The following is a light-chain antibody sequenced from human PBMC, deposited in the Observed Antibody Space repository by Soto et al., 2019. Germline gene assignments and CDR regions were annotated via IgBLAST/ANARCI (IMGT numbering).Light chain of an antibody. V-gene: IGKV1-39*01. CDR1: QSISSY. J-gene: IGKJ1*01. Sequence: DIPMTQSPSSLSASVGARVTITCRASQSISSYLNWYQQKPGKAPKLLIYAASSLQSGVPSRFSGSGSGTDFTLTISSLQPEDFATYYCQQSSTFGQGTKVEIK. CDR2: AAS. CDR3: QQSST.